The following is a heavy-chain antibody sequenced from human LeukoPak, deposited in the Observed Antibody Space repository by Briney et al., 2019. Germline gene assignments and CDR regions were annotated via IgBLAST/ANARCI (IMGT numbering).Heavy chain of an antibody. CDR2: IKSNGDGGTT. CDR3: TTGLAHGAYFFNY. D-gene: IGHD2-21*01. Sequence: GGSLRLSCVGSGFTFSHAWMSWVRQAPGKGLEWVGRIKSNGDGGTTDYVAPVKGRFTISRDDSKNTLFLEVNSLKIEDTAVYYCTTGLAHGAYFFNYWGQGTLVTVSS. V-gene: IGHV3-15*01. J-gene: IGHJ4*02. CDR1: GFTFSHAW.